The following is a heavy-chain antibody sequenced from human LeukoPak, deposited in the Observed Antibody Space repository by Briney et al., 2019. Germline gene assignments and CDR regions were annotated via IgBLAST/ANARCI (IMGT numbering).Heavy chain of an antibody. V-gene: IGHV4-39*01. CDR1: GGSISSSSYY. Sequence: SETLSLTCTVSGGSISSSSYYWGWIRQPPGKGLVWIGSIYYSGSTYYNPSLKSRVTISVDTSKNQFSLKLSSVTAADTAVYYCARQMYSSAAFDIWGQGTMVTVSS. J-gene: IGHJ3*02. CDR3: ARQMYSSAAFDI. CDR2: IYYSGST. D-gene: IGHD6-19*01.